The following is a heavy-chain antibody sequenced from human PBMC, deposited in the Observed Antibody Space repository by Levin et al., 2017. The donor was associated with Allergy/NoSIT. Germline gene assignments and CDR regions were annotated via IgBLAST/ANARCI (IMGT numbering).Heavy chain of an antibody. V-gene: IGHV3-72*01. Sequence: GESLKISCAASGFTFSDHYMEWVRQAPGKGLEWVGRARNKVNSYTTQYAASVKGRFTISRDDSKNSLSLQMNSLKTEDTAVYYCVRLTGTAFDYWGQGALVTVSS. CDR2: ARNKVNSYTT. J-gene: IGHJ4*02. D-gene: IGHD1-20*01. CDR3: VRLTGTAFDY. CDR1: GFTFSDHY.